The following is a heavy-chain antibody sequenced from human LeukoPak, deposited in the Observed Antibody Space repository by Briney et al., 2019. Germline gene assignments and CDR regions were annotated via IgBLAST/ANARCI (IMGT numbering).Heavy chain of an antibody. D-gene: IGHD1-1*01. J-gene: IGHJ4*02. V-gene: IGHV3-15*01. CDR3: TTESSWKGPGSYDY. CDR1: GFTFSDAW. CDR2: IKSKTDGGTT. Sequence: GGSLRLSCAASGFTFSDAWMSWVRQAPGKGLEWVGRIKSKTDGGTTDYAAPVKGRFTISRDDSKNTLYLQMNSLKTEDTAVYCCTTESSWKGPGSYDYWGQGTLVTVSS.